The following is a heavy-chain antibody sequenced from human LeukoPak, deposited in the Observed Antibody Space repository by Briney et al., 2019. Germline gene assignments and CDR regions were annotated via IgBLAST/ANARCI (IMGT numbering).Heavy chain of an antibody. CDR2: INPSGGST. J-gene: IGHJ4*02. V-gene: IGHV1-46*01. CDR1: GYTFTSYY. D-gene: IGHD6-13*01. Sequence: ASVKVSCKASGYTFTSYYMHLVRQAPGQGLEWMGIINPSGGSTSYAQKFRGRVTMTRDMSTSTVYMELSSLRSEDTAVYYCARDITRAYSSSWSVWGQGTLVTVSS. CDR3: ARDITRAYSSSWSV.